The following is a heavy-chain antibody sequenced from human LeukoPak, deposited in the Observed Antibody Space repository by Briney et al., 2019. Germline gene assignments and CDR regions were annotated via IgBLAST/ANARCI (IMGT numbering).Heavy chain of an antibody. CDR1: GGSISTDY. CDR3: ARLAGSSSSDY. CDR2: IYSSGST. V-gene: IGHV4-4*09. D-gene: IGHD6-6*01. Sequence: SETLSLTCTVSGGSISTDYWSWIRQPPGKGLEWIGYIYSSGSTNYNPSLKGRVTISLDTSNNQFSLKLNSVTAADTAVYYCARLAGSSSSDYWGQGTLVTVSS. J-gene: IGHJ4*02.